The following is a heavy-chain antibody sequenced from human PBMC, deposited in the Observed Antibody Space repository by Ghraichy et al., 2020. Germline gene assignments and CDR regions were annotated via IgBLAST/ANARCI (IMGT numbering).Heavy chain of an antibody. CDR1: GGSISSYY. CDR2: IYTSGST. J-gene: IGHJ4*02. V-gene: IGHV4-4*07. D-gene: IGHD3-3*01. CDR3: ARDRVDFWSAYYFDY. Sequence: SQTLSLTCTVSGGSISSYYWSWIRQPAGKGLEWIGRIYTSGSTNYNPSLKSRVTMSVDTSKNQFSLKLSSVTAADTAVYYCARDRVDFWSAYYFDYWGQGTLVTVSS.